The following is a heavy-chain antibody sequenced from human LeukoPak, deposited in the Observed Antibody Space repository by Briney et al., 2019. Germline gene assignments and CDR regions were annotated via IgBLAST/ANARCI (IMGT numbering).Heavy chain of an antibody. CDR3: ASTMVRGVIAY. CDR1: GGSIYSTTFY. J-gene: IGHJ4*02. D-gene: IGHD3-10*01. V-gene: IGHV4-39*01. Sequence: SETLSLACTVSGGSIYSTTFYWGWIRQPPGKGLEWIGSMYYDGSTYHNPSLKSQVTISVDTSNNQFSLKLSSVTAADTAVYYCASTMVRGVIAYWGQGTLVTVSS. CDR2: MYYDGST.